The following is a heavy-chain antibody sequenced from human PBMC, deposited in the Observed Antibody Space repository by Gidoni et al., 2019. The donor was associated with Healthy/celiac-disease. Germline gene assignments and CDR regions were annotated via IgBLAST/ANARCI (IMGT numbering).Heavy chain of an antibody. CDR2: INPNSGGT. J-gene: IGHJ4*02. V-gene: IGHV1-2*02. CDR3: ARAAGWGLPPGDY. D-gene: IGHD3-16*01. CDR1: RYTFPGYY. Sequence: QLQLVQSGPEVQTPVASVRVSCPASRYTFPGYYMHWVRQAPGQGLEWMGWINPNSGGTNYAQKFQGRVTMTRDTSISTAYMELSRLRSDDTAVYYCARAAGWGLPPGDYWGQGTLVTVSS.